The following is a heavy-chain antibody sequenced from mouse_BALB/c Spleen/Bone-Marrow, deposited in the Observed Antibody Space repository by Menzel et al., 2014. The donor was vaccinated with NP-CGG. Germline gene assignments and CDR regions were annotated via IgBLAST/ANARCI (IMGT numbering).Heavy chain of an antibody. CDR2: INPSNGRT. D-gene: IGHD2-3*01. J-gene: IGHJ3*01. Sequence: VQLQQSGAELVKPGASVKLSCKASGYAFXSYWIHWVKLRPGHGLEWIGEINPSNGRTNYNEKFKNKATLTVDKSSSTAYIQLSSLTSEDSAVYYCARYDGPAWFAYWGQGTLVTVS. V-gene: IGHV1S81*02. CDR1: GYAFXSYW. CDR3: ARYDGPAWFAY.